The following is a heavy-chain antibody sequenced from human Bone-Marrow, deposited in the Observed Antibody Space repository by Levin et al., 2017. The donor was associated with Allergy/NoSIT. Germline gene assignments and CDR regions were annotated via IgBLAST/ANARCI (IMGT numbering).Heavy chain of an antibody. CDR2: IRPNSERT. D-gene: IGHD6-13*01. CDR1: GFTFGNHA. CDR3: AREQGASGWYTVDF. Sequence: GESLKISCAASGFTFGNHAMTWVRHAPGKGLEWVSTIRPNSERTYFADSVKGRFTVSRDDSMNMMYLQMNSLRVDDAAVYYCAREQGASGWYTVDFWGQGTLVTASS. V-gene: IGHV3-23*01. J-gene: IGHJ4*02.